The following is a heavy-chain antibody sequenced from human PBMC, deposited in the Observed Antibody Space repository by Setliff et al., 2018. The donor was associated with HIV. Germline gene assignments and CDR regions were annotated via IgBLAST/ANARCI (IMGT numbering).Heavy chain of an antibody. CDR1: GGSISSYC. CDR3: ARGLSFYDPGGFDY. J-gene: IGHJ4*02. D-gene: IGHD3-22*01. Sequence: SETLSLTCTVSGGSISSYCWNWIRQPPGRGLEWIGYIFTSGSTKYNPSLQSRVTMSIDTSKNQFSLKLTSVTAADTAVYYCARGLSFYDPGGFDYWGQGTLVTVSS. CDR2: IFTSGST. V-gene: IGHV4-4*09.